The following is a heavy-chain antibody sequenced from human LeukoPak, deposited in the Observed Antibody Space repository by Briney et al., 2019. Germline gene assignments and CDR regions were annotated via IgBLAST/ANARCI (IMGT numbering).Heavy chain of an antibody. V-gene: IGHV3-23*01. J-gene: IGHJ4*02. D-gene: IGHD7-27*01. CDR1: GFTFSNYA. Sequence: GASLRLSCEASGFTFSNYAMTWVRQAPGKGLEWFSRILVGGANTKYADSVRGRFTVSRDNSTSTLSLQMYSVRAEKTGLYHCVTEQATGDLAIFDYWGQGTLVTVSS. CDR2: ILVGGANT. CDR3: VTEQATGDLAIFDY.